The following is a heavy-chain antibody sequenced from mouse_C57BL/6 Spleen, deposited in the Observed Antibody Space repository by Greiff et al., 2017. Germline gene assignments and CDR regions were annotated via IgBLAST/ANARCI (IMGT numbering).Heavy chain of an antibody. CDR3: ASSPFAY. D-gene: IGHD6-1*01. CDR2: ISSGSSTI. V-gene: IGHV5-17*01. Sequence: EVKLEESGGGLVKPGGSLKLSCAASGFTFSDYGMHWVRQAPEKGLEWVAYISSGSSTIYYADTVKGRFTISRDNAKNTLFLQMTSLRSEDTAMYYCASSPFAYWGQGTLVTVSA. J-gene: IGHJ3*01. CDR1: GFTFSDYG.